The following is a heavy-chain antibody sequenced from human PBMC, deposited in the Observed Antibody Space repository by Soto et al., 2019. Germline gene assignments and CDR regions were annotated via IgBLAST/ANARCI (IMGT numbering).Heavy chain of an antibody. Sequence: EVQLLESGGGLVQPGGSLRLSCAASGFTFSSYAMSWVRQAPGKGLEWVSAISGSGGSTYYADSVKGRFTISRDNSKNTLYLQMYSLRAEDTAVYYCAKHPAAAGTRTYYYYVMDVWGQGTTVTVSS. V-gene: IGHV3-23*01. CDR1: GFTFSSYA. CDR3: AKHPAAAGTRTYYYYVMDV. CDR2: ISGSGGST. D-gene: IGHD6-13*01. J-gene: IGHJ6*02.